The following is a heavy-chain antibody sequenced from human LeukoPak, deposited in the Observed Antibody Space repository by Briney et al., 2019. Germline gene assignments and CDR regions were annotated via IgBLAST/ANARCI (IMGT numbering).Heavy chain of an antibody. V-gene: IGHV4-59*01. D-gene: IGHD3-9*01. CDR3: ARGTPHTYYDILTGYIWFDP. J-gene: IGHJ5*02. CDR1: GGSISSYY. CDR2: IYYSGST. Sequence: SETLSLTCTVSGGSISSYYWSWIRQPPGKGLEWIGYIYYSGSTNCNPSLKSRVTISVDTSKNQFSLKLSSVTAADTAVYYCARGTPHTYYDILTGYIWFDPWGQGTLVTVSS.